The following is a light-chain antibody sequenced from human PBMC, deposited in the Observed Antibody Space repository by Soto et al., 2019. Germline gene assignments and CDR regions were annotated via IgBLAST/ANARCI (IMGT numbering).Light chain of an antibody. V-gene: IGKV1-5*03. CDR3: QQYLNRWT. CDR2: KAS. Sequence: DLPLTQSPSTLSASVGDRVTITCRASQSISTWLAWYQQKPGKAPKLLIYKASSLEGGVPSRFSGSGSGTEFTLTISSLQPDDFATYYCQQYLNRWTFGQGTKVEIK. CDR1: QSISTW. J-gene: IGKJ1*01.